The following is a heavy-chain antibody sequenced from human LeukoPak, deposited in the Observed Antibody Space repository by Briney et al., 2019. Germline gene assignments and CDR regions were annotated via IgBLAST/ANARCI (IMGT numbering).Heavy chain of an antibody. D-gene: IGHD5-24*01. V-gene: IGHV3-74*01. Sequence: GGSLRLSCAASGFTFSSYWMHWVRQAPGKGLVWVSRMNSDGSSTSYADSVKGRFTISRGNAKNTLYLQMNSLRAEDTAVYYCAREMGRDGYNLSRERYFDHWAQGTLVTVSS. CDR2: MNSDGSST. J-gene: IGHJ4*02. CDR3: AREMGRDGYNLSRERYFDH. CDR1: GFTFSSYW.